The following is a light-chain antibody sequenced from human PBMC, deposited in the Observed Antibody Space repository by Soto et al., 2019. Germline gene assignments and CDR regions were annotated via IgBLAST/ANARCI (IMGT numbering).Light chain of an antibody. V-gene: IGKV3-20*01. CDR2: GAS. J-gene: IGKJ1*01. CDR1: QSVSSY. Sequence: ESVLTQSPGTLSLSPGERATLSCRASQSVSSYLAWYQQKPGQAPRLLIYGASNRATGIPDRFSGSGSGTDFTITISRLEPEDFAVYYCHRYGTSLTWTFGQGTKVDIK. CDR3: HRYGTSLTWT.